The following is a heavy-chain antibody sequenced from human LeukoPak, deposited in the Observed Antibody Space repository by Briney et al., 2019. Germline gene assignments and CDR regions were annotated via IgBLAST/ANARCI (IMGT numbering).Heavy chain of an antibody. J-gene: IGHJ4*02. CDR2: INYSGTT. D-gene: IGHD3-22*01. V-gene: IGHV4-39*01. CDR3: ARGLYYDSSGYYFDY. Sequence: PSQTLSLTCTVSGGSISGNSYYWGWIRQSPGTGLEWIGSINYSGTTYYNASLKSRVTISVDTSKNQFSLKLSSVTAADTAVYYCARGLYYDSSGYYFDYWGQGTLVTVSS. CDR1: GGSISGNSYY.